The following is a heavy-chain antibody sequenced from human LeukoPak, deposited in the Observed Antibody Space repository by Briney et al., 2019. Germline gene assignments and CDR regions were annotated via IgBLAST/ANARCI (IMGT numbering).Heavy chain of an antibody. CDR1: GFIFSSYG. Sequence: GGSLRLSCAASGFIFSSYGLHWVRQAPGKGLEWVAVISYDGSTKYYADSVKGRLTISRDNSRNTLYLQMNSLRTEDTAVYYCAKEACGGSCSSDYFDYWGQGTLVTVSS. CDR2: ISYDGSTK. J-gene: IGHJ4*02. D-gene: IGHD2-15*01. V-gene: IGHV3-30*18. CDR3: AKEACGGSCSSDYFDY.